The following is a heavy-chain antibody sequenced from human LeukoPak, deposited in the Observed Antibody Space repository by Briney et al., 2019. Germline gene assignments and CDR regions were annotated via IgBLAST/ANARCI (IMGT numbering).Heavy chain of an antibody. Sequence: ASVKVSCKASGGTFSSYAISWVRQAPGQGLEWMGGIIPIFGTANCAQKFQGRVTITTDESTSTAYMELSSLRSEDTAVYYCARKGLGIGPSSHDAFDIWGQGTMVTVSS. J-gene: IGHJ3*02. V-gene: IGHV1-69*05. D-gene: IGHD1-14*01. CDR3: ARKGLGIGPSSHDAFDI. CDR1: GGTFSSYA. CDR2: IIPIFGTA.